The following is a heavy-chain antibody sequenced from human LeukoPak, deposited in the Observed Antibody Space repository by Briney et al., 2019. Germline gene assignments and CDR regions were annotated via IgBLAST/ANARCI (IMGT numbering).Heavy chain of an antibody. CDR1: GFTFSSYA. V-gene: IGHV3-30-3*01. CDR2: ISYDGSNK. CDR3: ARDLAYYYDSSGLFDY. J-gene: IGHJ4*02. D-gene: IGHD3-22*01. Sequence: PGRSLRLSCAASGFTFSSYAMHWVRQAPGKGLEWVAVISYDGSNKYYADSVKGRFTISRDNSKNTLYLQMNSLRAEDTAVYYCARDLAYYYDSSGLFDYWGQGTLVTVSS.